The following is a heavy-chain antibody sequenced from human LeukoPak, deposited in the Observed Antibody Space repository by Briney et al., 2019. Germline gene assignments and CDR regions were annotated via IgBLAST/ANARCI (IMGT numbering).Heavy chain of an antibody. CDR3: AKGAVAGTVRVYRNHFDY. D-gene: IGHD6-19*01. J-gene: IGHJ4*02. CDR1: GFTFSDSY. Sequence: GGSLRLSYAASGFTFSDSYMTWVRQAPGKGLEWVSSISSSSSYIYYADSVKGRFTISRDNAKNSLYLQMNSLRAEDMALYYCAKGAVAGTVRVYRNHFDYWGQGTLVTVSS. CDR2: ISSSSSYI. V-gene: IGHV3-21*04.